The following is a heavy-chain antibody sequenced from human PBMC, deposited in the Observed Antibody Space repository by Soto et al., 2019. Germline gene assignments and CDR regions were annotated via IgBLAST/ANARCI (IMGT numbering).Heavy chain of an antibody. D-gene: IGHD4-17*01. CDR3: ARVPVTTNYYYYMDV. V-gene: IGHV4-59*01. Sequence: SETLSLTCTVSGGSISSYYWSWIRQPPGKGLEWIGYIYYSGSTNYNPSLKSRVTISVDTSKNQFSLKLSSVTAADTAVYYCARVPVTTNYYYYMDVWGKGTTVTVSS. CDR2: IYYSGST. CDR1: GGSISSYY. J-gene: IGHJ6*03.